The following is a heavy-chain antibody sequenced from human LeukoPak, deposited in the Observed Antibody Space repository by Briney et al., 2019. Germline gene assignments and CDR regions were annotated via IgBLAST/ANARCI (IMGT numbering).Heavy chain of an antibody. Sequence: SETLSLTCTVSGGSINSSSYYWGWIRRPPGKGLEWIGSIYYTGSTYYNPSLKSRVTISVDTSKNQFSLQLNSVTAADTAMYYCARFNSGSYQHYFDYWGQGTLVTVSS. CDR3: ARFNSGSYQHYFDY. CDR2: IYYTGST. CDR1: GGSINSSSYY. D-gene: IGHD1-26*01. J-gene: IGHJ4*02. V-gene: IGHV4-39*07.